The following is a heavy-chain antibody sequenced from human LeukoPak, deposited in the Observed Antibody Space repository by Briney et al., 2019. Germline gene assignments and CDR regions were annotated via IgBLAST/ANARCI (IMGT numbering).Heavy chain of an antibody. V-gene: IGHV3-30*18. CDR3: AKDSGIAVAGIFDY. CDR1: GFTFSSYG. CDR2: ISYDGSNK. D-gene: IGHD6-19*01. Sequence: GRSLRLSCAASGFTFSSYGMHWVRQAPGKGLEWVAVISYDGSNKYYADSVKGRFTISRDNSQNTLYLQMNSLRAEDTAVYYCAKDSGIAVAGIFDYWGQGTLVTVSS. J-gene: IGHJ4*02.